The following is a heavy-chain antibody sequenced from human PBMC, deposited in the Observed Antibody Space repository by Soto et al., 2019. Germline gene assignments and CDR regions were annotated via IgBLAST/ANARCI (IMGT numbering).Heavy chain of an antibody. CDR2: INSDGSST. CDR1: GFTFSSYW. J-gene: IGHJ4*02. V-gene: IGHV3-74*01. D-gene: IGHD5-18*01. CDR3: AKDGLGAYSYGSYYFDY. Sequence: GGSLRLSCAASGFTFSSYWMHWVRQAPGKGLVWVSRINSDGSSTSYADSVKGRFTISRDNSKNTLYLQMNSLRAEDTAVYYCAKDGLGAYSYGSYYFDYLGRGTPVTVSS.